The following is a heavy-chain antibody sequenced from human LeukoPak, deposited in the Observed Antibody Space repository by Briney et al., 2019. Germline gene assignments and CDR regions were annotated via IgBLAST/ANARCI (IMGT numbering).Heavy chain of an antibody. V-gene: IGHV5-51*01. CDR1: GYSFTSYW. Sequence: GESLKISCKGSGYSFTSYWIGWVRQMPGKGLEWMGIIYPGDSDTRYSPSFQGQVTISADKSISTAYLQWSSLKASDTAMYYCAREGGAAAGAYWYFDLWGRGTLVTVSS. CDR3: AREGGAAAGAYWYFDL. D-gene: IGHD6-13*01. CDR2: IYPGDSDT. J-gene: IGHJ2*01.